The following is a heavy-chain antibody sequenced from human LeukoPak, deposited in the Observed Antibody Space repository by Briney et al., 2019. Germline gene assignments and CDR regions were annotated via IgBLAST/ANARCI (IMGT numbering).Heavy chain of an antibody. J-gene: IGHJ4*02. CDR1: GFTFSSYA. CDR2: IKPDGSER. D-gene: IGHD3-22*01. Sequence: GGSLRLSCAASGFTFSSYAMSWVRQAPGKGLEWVGNIKPDGSERNYVDSVKGRFTISRDNAKKSLYLQMNSLRAEDTAVYYCARDWGAYYHFFDYWGQGTLVTVSS. V-gene: IGHV3-7*01. CDR3: ARDWGAYYHFFDY.